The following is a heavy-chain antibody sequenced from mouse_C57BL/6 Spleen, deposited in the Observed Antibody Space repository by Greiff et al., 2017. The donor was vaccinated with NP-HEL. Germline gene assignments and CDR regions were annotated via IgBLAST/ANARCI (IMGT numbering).Heavy chain of an antibody. CDR1: GYTFTDYE. CDR2: IDPETGGT. CDR3: TRRDYGSRYYYAMDY. Sequence: VQLQESGAELVRPGASVTLSCKASGYTFTDYEMHWVKQTPVHGLEWIGAIDPETGGTAYNQKFKGKAILTADKSSSTAYMELRSLTSEDSAVYYCTRRDYGSRYYYAMDYWGQGTSVTVSS. D-gene: IGHD1-1*01. V-gene: IGHV1-15*01. J-gene: IGHJ4*01.